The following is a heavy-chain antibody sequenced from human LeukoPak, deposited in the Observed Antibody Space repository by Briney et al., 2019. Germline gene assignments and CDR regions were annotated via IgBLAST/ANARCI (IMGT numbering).Heavy chain of an antibody. CDR2: ISDTGRLS. D-gene: IGHD6-19*01. J-gene: IGHJ4*02. V-gene: IGHV3-23*01. Sequence: GGSLRLSCAASGFTFSSSAMSWLRQAPGKGLEWVAAISDTGRLSYCADSVNGRFTISRDNSKNTLYLQMNSLRADDTAVYYCAKSSRYGTGWYGRIDYWGQGTLVTVS. CDR1: GFTFSSSA. CDR3: AKSSRYGTGWYGRIDY.